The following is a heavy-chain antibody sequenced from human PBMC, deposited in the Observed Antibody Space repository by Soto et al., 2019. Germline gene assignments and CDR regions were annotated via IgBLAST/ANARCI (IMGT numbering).Heavy chain of an antibody. J-gene: IGHJ5*02. CDR3: ARNTIPHPHS. Sequence: PGGSLRLSCAASGFTFSSYAMSWVRQAPGKGLEWVSAISSSGDSPYYADSVKGRFTVSRDNSKNTLYLQMNSLRAEDTAIYYGARNTIPHPHSWGKGPLV. CDR2: ISSSGDSP. CDR1: GFTFSSYA. D-gene: IGHD1-1*01. V-gene: IGHV3-23*01.